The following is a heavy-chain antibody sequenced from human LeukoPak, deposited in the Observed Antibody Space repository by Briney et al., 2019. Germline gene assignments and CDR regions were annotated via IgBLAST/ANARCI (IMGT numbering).Heavy chain of an antibody. D-gene: IGHD1-26*01. CDR1: GFTFSRYA. V-gene: IGHV3-30*04. CDR3: ARASGSYPPAEYFHH. CDR2: ISYDGSNK. Sequence: GGSLRLCCAASGFTFSRYAMHWVRQAPGKGLEWVAIISYDGSNKYYADSVKGRFTISRDNSKNTLYLQMNSLRAEDTAVYYCARASGSYPPAEYFHHWGQGTLVTVSS. J-gene: IGHJ1*01.